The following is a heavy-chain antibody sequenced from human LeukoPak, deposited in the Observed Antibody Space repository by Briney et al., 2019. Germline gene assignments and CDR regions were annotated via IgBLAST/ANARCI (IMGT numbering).Heavy chain of an antibody. CDR1: GFTFSSYT. CDR3: GREGKGYKSGGPFDY. J-gene: IGHJ4*02. D-gene: IGHD1-1*01. V-gene: IGHV3-64*01. Sequence: GGSLRLSCAASGFTFSSYTMHWVRRAPGKGLEYVSAVSHNGGTTYYANSVKGRFTISRDNSKNTLYLQMGSLRAEDMAVYYCGREGKGYKSGGPFDYWAREPKSPSPQ. CDR2: VSHNGGTT.